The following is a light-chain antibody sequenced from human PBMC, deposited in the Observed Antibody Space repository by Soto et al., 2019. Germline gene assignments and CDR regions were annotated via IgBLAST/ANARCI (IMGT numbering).Light chain of an antibody. CDR1: QSVLSSSNNKNY. Sequence: DVVLSQSQDSLAVALRERATINCKSSQSVLSSSNNKNYLAWCQQKPGRPPKLLIYWASTRESGVPDRFSGSGSGTDFSLTISSLLDADVAVYYCHQYFSTPWTFGQGTKVDIK. J-gene: IGKJ1*01. CDR2: WAS. V-gene: IGKV4-1*01. CDR3: HQYFSTPWT.